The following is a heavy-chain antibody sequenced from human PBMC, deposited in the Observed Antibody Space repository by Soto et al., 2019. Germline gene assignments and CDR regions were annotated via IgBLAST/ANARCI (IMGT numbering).Heavy chain of an antibody. Sequence: SETLSLTCSVSDGSVSSGNYYWTWIRQPPGEGLEYIGSISSSGGTNYSPSLKSRVTISVDTSKNQFSLNLNSVTAADTAVYYCARDSIALFDYWGQGTLVTVSS. CDR3: ARDSIALFDY. D-gene: IGHD2-21*01. J-gene: IGHJ4*02. V-gene: IGHV4-61*01. CDR1: DGSVSSGNYY. CDR2: ISSSGGT.